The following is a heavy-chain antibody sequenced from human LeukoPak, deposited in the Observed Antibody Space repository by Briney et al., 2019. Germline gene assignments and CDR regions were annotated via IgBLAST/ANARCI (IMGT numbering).Heavy chain of an antibody. V-gene: IGHV4-59*01. CDR1: GGSISSYY. J-gene: IGHJ4*02. CDR2: IYYSGNT. Sequence: SETLSLTCTVSGGSISSYYWSWIRQPPGKGLEWIGYIYYSGNTNYNPSLKSRVTISVDTSKNQFSLKLSSVTAADTAVYYCARDFGGLRDYWGQGTLVTVSS. D-gene: IGHD3-10*01. CDR3: ARDFGGLRDY.